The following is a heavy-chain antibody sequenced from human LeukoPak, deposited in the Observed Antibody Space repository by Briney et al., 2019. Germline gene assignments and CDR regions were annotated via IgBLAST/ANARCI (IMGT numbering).Heavy chain of an antibody. D-gene: IGHD3-16*02. CDR1: GGSISSYY. Sequence: KPSETLSLTCTVSGGSISSYYWSWIRQPPGKGLEWIGYIYYSGSTNYNPSLKSQVTISVDTSKNQFSLKLSSVTAADTAVYYCARGGLGRSYTNVWFDPWGQGTLVTVSS. V-gene: IGHV4-59*01. CDR3: ARGGLGRSYTNVWFDP. J-gene: IGHJ5*02. CDR2: IYYSGST.